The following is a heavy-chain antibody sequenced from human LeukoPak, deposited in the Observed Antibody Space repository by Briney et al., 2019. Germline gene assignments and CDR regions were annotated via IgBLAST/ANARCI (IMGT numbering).Heavy chain of an antibody. CDR3: AKGLDSSGYSKYYFDS. CDR1: GFTFSSYA. D-gene: IGHD3-22*01. V-gene: IGHV3-30*04. J-gene: IGHJ4*02. Sequence: GGSLRLSCAASGFTFSSYAMHWVRQAPGKGLEWVAVISYDGSNKYYADSVKGRFTISRDNSQNTLSLQMNSLRAEDTAVYYCAKGLDSSGYSKYYFDSWGQGTLVSVSA. CDR2: ISYDGSNK.